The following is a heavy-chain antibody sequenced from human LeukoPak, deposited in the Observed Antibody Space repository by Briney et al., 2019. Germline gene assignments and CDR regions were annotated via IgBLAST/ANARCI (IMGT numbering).Heavy chain of an antibody. D-gene: IGHD2-15*01. V-gene: IGHV4-59*01. CDR1: GGSISSYY. CDR3: ARVGSRAYYYYGMDV. J-gene: IGHJ6*02. Sequence: SETLSLTCTVSGGSISSYYWSWIRQPPGKGLEWIGYIYYSGSTNYNPSLKSRVTTSVDTSKNQFSLKLSSVTAADTAVYYCARVGSRAYYYYGMDVWGQGTTVTVSS. CDR2: IYYSGST.